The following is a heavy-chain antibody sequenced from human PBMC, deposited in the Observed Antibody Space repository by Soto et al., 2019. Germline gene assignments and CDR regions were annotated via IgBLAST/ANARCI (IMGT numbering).Heavy chain of an antibody. CDR3: ARDNTVTLDY. CDR2: ISSSSSYI. V-gene: IGHV3-21*01. D-gene: IGHD4-17*01. J-gene: IGHJ4*02. CDR1: GFTFSSYS. Sequence: EVQLVESGGGLVKPGGSLRLSCAASGFTFSSYSMNWVRQAPGKGLEWVSSISSSSSYIYYADSVKGRFTISRDNANNSLYLQMNSLRAEDTAVYYCARDNTVTLDYWGQGTLVTVSS.